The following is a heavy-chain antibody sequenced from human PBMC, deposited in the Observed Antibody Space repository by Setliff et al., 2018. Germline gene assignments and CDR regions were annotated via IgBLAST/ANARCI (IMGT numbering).Heavy chain of an antibody. D-gene: IGHD1-7*01. Sequence: ASVKVSCKDSGYSFSTYDMHWVRQAPGQRLEWMGWINPNSGGTNYAQKFQGWVNMTRDTSISTAYMELSRLRSDDTAVYYCAIGPAGTYAFDIWGQGTMVTVSS. V-gene: IGHV1-2*04. CDR3: AIGPAGTYAFDI. CDR2: INPNSGGT. CDR1: GYSFSTYD. J-gene: IGHJ3*02.